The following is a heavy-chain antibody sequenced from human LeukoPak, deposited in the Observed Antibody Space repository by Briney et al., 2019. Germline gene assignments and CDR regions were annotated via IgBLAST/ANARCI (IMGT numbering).Heavy chain of an antibody. V-gene: IGHV7-4-1*02. CDR1: GGTFSSYA. J-gene: IGHJ6*03. D-gene: IGHD1-26*01. Sequence: ASVKVSCKASGGTFSSYAISWVRQAPGQGLEWMGWINTNTGNPTYAQGFTGRFVFSLDTSVSTAYLQISSLKAEDTAVYYCASSWDRGSYYYMDVWGKGTTVTVSS. CDR2: INTNTGNP. CDR3: ASSWDRGSYYYMDV.